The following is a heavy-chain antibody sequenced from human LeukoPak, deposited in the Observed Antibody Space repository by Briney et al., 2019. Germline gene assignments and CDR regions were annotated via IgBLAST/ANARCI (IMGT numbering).Heavy chain of an antibody. Sequence: GGSLRLSCAASGFTFSSYGMHWVRQAPGKGLEWVAFIWYDGSNKYYADSVKGRFTISRDNSKNSLYLQMNSLRAEDTAVYYCARAPALRYFDWFPIDYYYYYMDVWGKGTTVTVSS. J-gene: IGHJ6*03. CDR3: ARAPALRYFDWFPIDYYYYYMDV. V-gene: IGHV3-33*01. CDR1: GFTFSSYG. D-gene: IGHD3-9*01. CDR2: IWYDGSNK.